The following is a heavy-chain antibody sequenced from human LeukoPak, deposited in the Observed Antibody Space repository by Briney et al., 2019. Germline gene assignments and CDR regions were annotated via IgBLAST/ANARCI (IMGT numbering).Heavy chain of an antibody. CDR2: ISAYNGNT. J-gene: IGHJ6*02. Sequence: ASVKVSCKASGYTFTSYGISWVRQAPGQGLEWMGWISAYNGNTNYAQKLQGRVTMTTDTSTSTPYMELRSLRSGDTAVYYCAFGELTYYYGMDVWGQGTTVTVSS. CDR3: AFGELTYYYGMDV. V-gene: IGHV1-18*01. D-gene: IGHD3-10*01. CDR1: GYTFTSYG.